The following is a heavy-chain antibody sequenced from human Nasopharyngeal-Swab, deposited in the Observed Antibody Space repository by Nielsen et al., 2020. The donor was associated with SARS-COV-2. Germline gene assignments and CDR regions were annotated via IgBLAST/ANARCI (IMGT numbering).Heavy chain of an antibody. J-gene: IGHJ4*02. Sequence: SQTLSLTCAISGDSVSSSSAAWSLIRQSPSRGLEWLGRTYYRSKWYIDYAASVKSRITINPDTSKNQFSLQLSSVTPEDTAVYYCARIAQAAEPHWGQGTLVTVSS. CDR3: ARIAQAAEPH. D-gene: IGHD1-14*01. V-gene: IGHV6-1*01. CDR1: GDSVSSSSAA. CDR2: TYYRSKWYI.